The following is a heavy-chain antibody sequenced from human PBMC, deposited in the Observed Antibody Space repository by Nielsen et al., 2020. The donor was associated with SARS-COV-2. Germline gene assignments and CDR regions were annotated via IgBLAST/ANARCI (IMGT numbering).Heavy chain of an antibody. D-gene: IGHD3-10*01. CDR2: ISDSGAYT. J-gene: IGHJ6*02. CDR3: ARKGGGYYGSGERLSYYYYGMDV. CDR1: GFTFSSHS. V-gene: IGHV3-21*05. Sequence: GGSLRLSCAASGFTFSSHSMHWVRQAPGKGLEWLSYISDSGAYTNYADSVKGRFTISRDNAKNSLFLQMNSLSADDTAVYYCARKGGGYYGSGERLSYYYYGMDVWGQGTTVTVSS.